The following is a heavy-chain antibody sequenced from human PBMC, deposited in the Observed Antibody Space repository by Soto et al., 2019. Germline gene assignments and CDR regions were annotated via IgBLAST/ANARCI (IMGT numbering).Heavy chain of an antibody. Sequence: PGGSLRLSCAASGFTFRNYGMNWVRQAPGKGLEWVSYIGIGSSTTYYADSVKGRFAISRDNAKNSLSLQMNSLRAEDTAVYYCARDQLYYNDISGRPLNAFDVWGQGTMVTVS. D-gene: IGHD3-22*01. V-gene: IGHV3-48*01. CDR3: ARDQLYYNDISGRPLNAFDV. J-gene: IGHJ3*01. CDR1: GFTFRNYG. CDR2: IGIGSSTT.